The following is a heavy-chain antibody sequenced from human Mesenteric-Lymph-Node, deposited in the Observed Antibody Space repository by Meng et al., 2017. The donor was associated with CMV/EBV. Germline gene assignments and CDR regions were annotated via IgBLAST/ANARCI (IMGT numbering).Heavy chain of an antibody. CDR3: AREQQQLVMYYFDY. CDR1: GFIFIRSW. J-gene: IGHJ4*02. D-gene: IGHD6-13*01. CDR2: IKEDGSEK. Sequence: GGSLRLSCEGSGFIFIRSWMTWVRQAPGRGLEWVGTIKEDGSEKYYVDSVKGRFTMSRDNAKSSLYLQMNSLRAEDTAVYYCAREQQQLVMYYFDYWGQGTLVTVSS. V-gene: IGHV3-7*01.